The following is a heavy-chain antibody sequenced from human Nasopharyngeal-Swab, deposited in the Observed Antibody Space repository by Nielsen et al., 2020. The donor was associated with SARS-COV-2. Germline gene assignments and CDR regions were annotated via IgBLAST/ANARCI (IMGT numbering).Heavy chain of an antibody. V-gene: IGHV4-39*01. J-gene: IGHJ5*02. Sequence: SETLSLTCTVSGGSINRQSYYWGWIRQTPGKGLEWIGSVYFDGTTYYNPSLKTRVTISADTSKNQFSLRLTSVTAADTAVYFCARRKTSPYFDPWGQGTLVTVSS. CDR2: VYFDGTT. CDR3: ARRKTSPYFDP. CDR1: GGSINRQSYY.